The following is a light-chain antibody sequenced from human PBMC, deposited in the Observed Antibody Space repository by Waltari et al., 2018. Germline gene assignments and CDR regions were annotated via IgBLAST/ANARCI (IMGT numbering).Light chain of an antibody. CDR3: QQYNNWPLT. CDR1: QSVSSD. Sequence: EMVMTQSPATLSVSPAERATLSCRASQSVSSDLAWYQQKSGQAPRLLIYAASNRATGIPARFNGGGSGTEFTLTISSLQSGDSAVYYCQQYNNWPLTFGQGTKVEIK. CDR2: AAS. J-gene: IGKJ1*01. V-gene: IGKV3-15*01.